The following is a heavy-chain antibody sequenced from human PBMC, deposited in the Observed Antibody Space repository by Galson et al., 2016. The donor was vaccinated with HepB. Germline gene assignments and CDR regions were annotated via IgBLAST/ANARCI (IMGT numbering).Heavy chain of an antibody. CDR1: GFTFSTYD. CDR2: ISRGGDDK. Sequence: SLRLSCAASGFTFSTYDMNWVRQAPGKGLEWVSFISRGGDDKYYTDSLRGRFTLSRDDAKNSLYLQINSLTVEDTAVYYCARGLRLRDSNVVVPPAPDYWGQGTLVTVSS. CDR3: ARGLRLRDSNVVVPPAPDY. V-gene: IGHV3-21*06. J-gene: IGHJ4*02. D-gene: IGHD2-2*01.